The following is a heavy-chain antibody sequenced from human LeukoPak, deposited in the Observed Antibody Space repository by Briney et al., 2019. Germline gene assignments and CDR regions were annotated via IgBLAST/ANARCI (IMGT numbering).Heavy chain of an antibody. D-gene: IGHD1-7*01. CDR3: AKMMAGTLGY. CDR1: GLTFDDYA. J-gene: IGHJ4*02. V-gene: IGHV3-9*01. CDR2: ISWNSGSI. Sequence: GGSLRLSCAASGLTFDDYAMPWVRQAPGKGLEWVSGISWNSGSIGYADSVKGRFTISRDNAKNSLYLQMNSLRAEDTALYYCAKMMAGTLGYWGQGTLVTVSS.